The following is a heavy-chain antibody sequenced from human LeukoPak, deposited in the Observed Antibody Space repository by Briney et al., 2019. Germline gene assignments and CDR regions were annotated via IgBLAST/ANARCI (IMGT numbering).Heavy chain of an antibody. CDR1: RYSLSITG. CDR3: ASESSTWYFEY. D-gene: IGHD6-13*01. V-gene: IGHV1-18*01. CDR2: TSLNTGNT. J-gene: IGHJ4*02. Sequence: ASVKVSCKPSRYSLSITGISWVRPAPGQGLERGGGTSLNTGNTNKPQKFQGKGTMTTDTSKTTPYLDLRSLTPSDTAVYSCASESSTWYFEYWGQGTLVTVSS.